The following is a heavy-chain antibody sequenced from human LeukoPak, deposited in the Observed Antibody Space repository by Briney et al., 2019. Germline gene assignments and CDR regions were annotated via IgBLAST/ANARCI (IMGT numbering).Heavy chain of an antibody. V-gene: IGHV3-74*01. CDR3: ARDTGWYFDL. D-gene: IGHD4-17*01. Sequence: GGSLRLSCAASGFTFSNAWMSWVRQAPGKGLVWVSRITGDGSSTTYADSVKGRFTISRDNAKNTVFLQMISLRAEDTAVYYCARDTGWYFDLWGRGTLVTVSS. CDR2: ITGDGSST. CDR1: GFTFSNAW. J-gene: IGHJ2*01.